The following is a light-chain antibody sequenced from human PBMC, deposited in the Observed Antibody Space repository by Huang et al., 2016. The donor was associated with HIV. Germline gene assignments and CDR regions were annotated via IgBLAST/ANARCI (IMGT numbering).Light chain of an antibody. Sequence: IVLTQSPGTLSLSPWERATLSCRASQSITSAYLAWYQHRPGQSPRLLIYVASNLATDVPDRFSGSGSGTEFTLTISRLVPEDFAVYYCQQYGGSRYTFGRGTNLEIK. CDR2: VAS. J-gene: IGKJ2*01. CDR3: QQYGGSRYT. CDR1: QSITSAY. V-gene: IGKV3-20*01.